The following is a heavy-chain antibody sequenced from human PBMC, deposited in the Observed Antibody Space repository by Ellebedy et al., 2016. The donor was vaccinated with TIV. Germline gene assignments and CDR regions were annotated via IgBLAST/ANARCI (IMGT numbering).Heavy chain of an antibody. Sequence: AASVKVSCKASGYTFTSYGISWVRQAPGQGLEWMGWISAYNGNTNYAQKLQGRVTMTTDTSTSTAYMELRSLRSDDTAVYYCATTTDIVPQTWTWYFDLWGRGTLVTVSS. V-gene: IGHV1-18*01. D-gene: IGHD5-12*01. CDR1: GYTFTSYG. CDR3: ATTTDIVPQTWTWYFDL. CDR2: ISAYNGNT. J-gene: IGHJ2*01.